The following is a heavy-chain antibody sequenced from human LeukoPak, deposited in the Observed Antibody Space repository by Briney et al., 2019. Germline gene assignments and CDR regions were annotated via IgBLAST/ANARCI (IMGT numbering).Heavy chain of an antibody. CDR3: ARSYSSSWFSQYWYFDL. J-gene: IGHJ2*01. CDR2: INHSGST. Sequence: SETLSLTCAVYGGSFSGYYWSWIRQPPGKGLEWIGEINHSGSTNYNPSLKSRVTISVDTSKNQFSLKLSSVTAADTAVYYCARSYSSSWFSQYWYFDLWGRGTLVTVSS. CDR1: GGSFSGYY. V-gene: IGHV4-34*01. D-gene: IGHD6-13*01.